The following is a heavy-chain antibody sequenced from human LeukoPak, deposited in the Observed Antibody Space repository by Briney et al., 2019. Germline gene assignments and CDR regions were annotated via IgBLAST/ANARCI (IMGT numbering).Heavy chain of an antibody. Sequence: SSETLSLTCTVSGGSISSYYWSWIRQPPGKGLEWIGYIYYSGSTNYNPSLKSRVTISVDTSKNQFSLKLSSVTAADTAVYYCAGTMVRGVSDYWGQGTLVTVSS. D-gene: IGHD3-10*01. V-gene: IGHV4-59*01. J-gene: IGHJ4*02. CDR3: AGTMVRGVSDY. CDR1: GGSISSYY. CDR2: IYYSGST.